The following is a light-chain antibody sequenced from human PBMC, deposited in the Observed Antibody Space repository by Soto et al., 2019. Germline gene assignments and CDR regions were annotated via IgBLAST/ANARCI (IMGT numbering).Light chain of an antibody. CDR2: EVS. V-gene: IGLV2-14*01. CDR1: SSDVGGYNY. CDR3: SSYTITSTLG. Sequence: QSVLTQPASVSGSPGQSITISCTGTSSDVGGYNYVSWYQQHPGKAPKLMIYEVSNRPSGVSDRFSASKSGNTASLTISGLQAEDEADYYCSSYTITSTLGIGGGTKLTVL. J-gene: IGLJ2*01.